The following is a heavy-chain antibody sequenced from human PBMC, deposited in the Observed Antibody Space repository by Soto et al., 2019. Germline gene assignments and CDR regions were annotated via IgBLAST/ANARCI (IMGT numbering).Heavy chain of an antibody. CDR3: ARVWYYDSSGYYAFDY. V-gene: IGHV1-18*01. J-gene: IGHJ4*02. D-gene: IGHD3-22*01. Sequence: SMKVSCRASGDVFSNYGFSWVRRAPGQGLEWLGWISAYDGQTNYTKKFQGRVTMTTDTSSSTAFMELRSLRSDDTAVYYCARVWYYDSSGYYAFDYWGLGTLVTVSS. CDR2: ISAYDGQT. CDR1: GDVFSNYG.